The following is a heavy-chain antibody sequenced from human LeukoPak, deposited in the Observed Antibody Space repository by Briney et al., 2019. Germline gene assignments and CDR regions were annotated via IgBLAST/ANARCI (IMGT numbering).Heavy chain of an antibody. CDR3: ARRSSGYDPFDV. CDR2: INNNGVGT. Sequence: GGSLRLSCAASGFIFSTYHMHWVRQAPGKGLEYVSAINNNGVGTYYANSVKGRFTISRDNSKSTLYLHMDSLRGEDTAVYYCARRSSGYDPFDVWGKGTTVTVSS. J-gene: IGHJ6*04. V-gene: IGHV3-64*01. D-gene: IGHD5-12*01. CDR1: GFIFSTYH.